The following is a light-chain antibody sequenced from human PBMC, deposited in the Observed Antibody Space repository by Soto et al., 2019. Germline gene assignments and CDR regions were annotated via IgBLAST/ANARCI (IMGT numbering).Light chain of an antibody. CDR2: GAS. CDR3: KQYGSSRLT. Sequence: EIVLTQSPGTLSFSPGERATLSCRASQSVSSSYLAWYQQKPGQAPLLLIYGASSRASGIPDRFSSSGSGTDFTLTISRLEPEDFAVYYCKQYGSSRLTFGGGTKVEIK. V-gene: IGKV3-20*01. J-gene: IGKJ4*01. CDR1: QSVSSSY.